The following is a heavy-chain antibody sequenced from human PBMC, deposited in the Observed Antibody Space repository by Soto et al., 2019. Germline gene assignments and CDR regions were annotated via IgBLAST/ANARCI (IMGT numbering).Heavy chain of an antibody. CDR1: GGSISSNY. Sequence: KPSETLSLTCTVSGGSISSNYWTWIRQPPGKGLEWIGYVYNSGSTNYNPSLKSRVTISEDTSKSQFSLKVNSMIAADTAVYYCARYRREAVAGYTLDNWGQGILVTVSS. J-gene: IGHJ4*02. D-gene: IGHD6-13*01. CDR2: VYNSGST. CDR3: ARYRREAVAGYTLDN. V-gene: IGHV4-59*01.